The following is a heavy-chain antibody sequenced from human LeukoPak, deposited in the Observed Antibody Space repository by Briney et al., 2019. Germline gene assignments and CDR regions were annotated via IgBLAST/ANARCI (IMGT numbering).Heavy chain of an antibody. Sequence: ASMKVPCKSSGFTFTDHYIHWVRQGPGQGLEWMGYIGPHSTFTSSPQEFQGRVTMTRDASMSTAYMELTRLTSDDTAVYYCVREGEGPLSKDFDYWGRGTLVTVSS. CDR1: GFTFTDHY. J-gene: IGHJ4*02. CDR2: IGPHSTFT. CDR3: VREGEGPLSKDFDY. V-gene: IGHV1-2*02. D-gene: IGHD2/OR15-2a*01.